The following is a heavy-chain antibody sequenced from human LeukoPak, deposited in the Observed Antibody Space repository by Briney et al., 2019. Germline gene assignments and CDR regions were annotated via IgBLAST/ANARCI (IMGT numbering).Heavy chain of an antibody. CDR2: ISGDGSVT. D-gene: IGHD1-14*01. CDR3: ATGSQPGTTFDY. V-gene: IGHV3-43*02. Sequence: AGGSLRLSCAASGFSFNEYPMHWVRQAPGKGLEWVSLISGDGSVTSYADSVKGRFTISRDNSKNSLYLQMNSLRVEDTALYYCATGSQPGTTFDYWGQGTLVTASS. J-gene: IGHJ4*02. CDR1: GFSFNEYP.